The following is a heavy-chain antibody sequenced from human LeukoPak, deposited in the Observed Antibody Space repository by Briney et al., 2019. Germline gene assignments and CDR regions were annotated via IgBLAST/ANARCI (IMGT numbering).Heavy chain of an antibody. CDR3: ARHRDGSGSYFDAFDI. Sequence: GESLKISCKGSGYSFTSYWIGWVRQMPGEGLDWIGIIYPGDSDTRYSPSFHAQVTISADKSISAAYLEWSSLKASDTAMYYCARHRDGSGSYFDAFDIWGQGTMVTVSS. V-gene: IGHV5-51*01. J-gene: IGHJ3*02. CDR2: IYPGDSDT. D-gene: IGHD3-10*01. CDR1: GYSFTSYW.